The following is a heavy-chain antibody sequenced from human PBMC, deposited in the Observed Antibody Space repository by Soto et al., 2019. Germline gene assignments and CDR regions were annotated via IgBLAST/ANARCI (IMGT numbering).Heavy chain of an antibody. CDR3: ARDRWVVRGVYYGMDV. V-gene: IGHV4-59*01. J-gene: IGHJ6*02. D-gene: IGHD3-10*01. CDR2: IYYSGST. CDR1: GVSISSYY. Sequence: SEPLCLTWPVSGVSISSYYGSWIRKPPGKGLEWIGYIYYSGSTNYNPSLKSRVTISVDTSKNQFSLKLSSVTAADTAVYYCARDRWVVRGVYYGMDVWGQGTTVTVSS.